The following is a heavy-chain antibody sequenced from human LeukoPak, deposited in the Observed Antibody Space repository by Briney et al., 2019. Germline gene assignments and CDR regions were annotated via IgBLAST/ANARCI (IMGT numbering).Heavy chain of an antibody. Sequence: GGSLRLSCVASGFTFSNYYMHWVRQAPGKGLEWVAIISDDGERKFYADSVRGRTTISRDKSKNTLFLQMNSLRADDTAVYFCAKDLSGHWCIDYWGQGTLVTVSS. J-gene: IGHJ4*02. CDR2: ISDDGERK. CDR3: AKDLSGHWCIDY. V-gene: IGHV3-30*18. CDR1: GFTFSNYY. D-gene: IGHD4/OR15-4a*01.